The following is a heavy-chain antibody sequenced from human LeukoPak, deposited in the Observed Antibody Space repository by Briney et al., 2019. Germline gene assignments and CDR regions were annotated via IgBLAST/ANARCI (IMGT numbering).Heavy chain of an antibody. CDR3: AGLHFASAEEFDP. CDR1: GGSLNGHW. Sequence: SETLSLTCTVSGGSLNGHWWSWIRQPPGKGLEWVGYVYYNGNSISTPSLNGRVSISLDTTKNPFSLNLTSVTAADTAVYYCAGLHFASAEEFDPWGQGTLVTVSS. J-gene: IGHJ5*02. CDR2: VYYNGNS. D-gene: IGHD6-25*01. V-gene: IGHV4-59*08.